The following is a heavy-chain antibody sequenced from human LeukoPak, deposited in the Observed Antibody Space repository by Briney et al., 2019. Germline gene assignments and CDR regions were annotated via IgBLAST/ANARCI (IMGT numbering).Heavy chain of an antibody. D-gene: IGHD1-1*01. J-gene: IGHJ3*02. Sequence: GGSLRASCAASGFTVSSNYMSWVRQAPGKGLEWVSSIYSGGSTYYADSVKGRFTISRDSSKNTLYLQMSSLRAEDTAVYYCARGHNWNDRGAFDIWGQGTMVTVSS. CDR3: ARGHNWNDRGAFDI. CDR1: GFTVSSNY. CDR2: IYSGGST. V-gene: IGHV3-53*01.